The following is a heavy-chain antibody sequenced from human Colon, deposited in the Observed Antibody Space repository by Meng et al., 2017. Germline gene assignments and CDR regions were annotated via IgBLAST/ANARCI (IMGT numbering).Heavy chain of an antibody. V-gene: IGHV4-31*03. CDR1: GDSVSSNSYY. D-gene: IGHD1-26*01. J-gene: IGHJ4*02. Sequence: QVQLQESGPRLVKPSQTLSLTCTVSGDSVSSNSYYWTWIRQHPGTGLEWIGYIYSGGISHYNPSLKSRIIMSIDTSKNQFSLQLTSVTAADTAIYYCARDPLAVGPTDRGLDSWGQGTLVTVSS. CDR3: ARDPLAVGPTDRGLDS. CDR2: IYSGGIS.